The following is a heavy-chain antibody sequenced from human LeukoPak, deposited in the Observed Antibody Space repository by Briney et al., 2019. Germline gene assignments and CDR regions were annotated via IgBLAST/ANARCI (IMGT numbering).Heavy chain of an antibody. Sequence: PGGSLRLSCATSGFTFSSYWMHWVRQAPGKGLVWVSRINSDGSSTSYADSVKGRFTISRDNAKNTLYLQMNSLRAEDTAVYYCARSSYSNGEANDYWGQGTLVTVSS. CDR2: INSDGSST. CDR1: GFTFSSYW. J-gene: IGHJ4*02. D-gene: IGHD4-11*01. CDR3: ARSSYSNGEANDY. V-gene: IGHV3-74*01.